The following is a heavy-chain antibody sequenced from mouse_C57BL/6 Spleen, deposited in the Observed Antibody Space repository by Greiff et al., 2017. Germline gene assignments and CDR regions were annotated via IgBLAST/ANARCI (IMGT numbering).Heavy chain of an antibody. Sequence: QVQLKQPGTELVKPGASVKLSCKASGYTFTSYWMHWVKQRPGKGLEWIGNINPSNGGNRYNEKFKSKATLTVDKSSSTAYMPLSSLTSEDPAVYYCARDYCSSPFAYWGQGTLVTVAA. CDR3: ARDYCSSPFAY. CDR2: INPSNGGN. V-gene: IGHV1-53*01. D-gene: IGHD1-1*01. J-gene: IGHJ3*01. CDR1: GYTFTSYW.